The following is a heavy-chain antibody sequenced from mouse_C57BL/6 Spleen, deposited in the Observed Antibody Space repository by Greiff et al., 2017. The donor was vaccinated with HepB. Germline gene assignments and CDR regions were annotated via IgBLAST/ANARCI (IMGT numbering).Heavy chain of an antibody. CDR3: ARDLGYYGSSDYAMDY. D-gene: IGHD1-1*01. V-gene: IGHV5-16*01. CDR2: INYDGSST. Sequence: EVQLVESEGGLVQPGSSMKLSCTASGFTFSDYYMAWVRQVPEKGLEWVANINYDGSSTYYLDSLKSRFIISRDNAKNILYLQMSSLKSEDTATYYCARDLGYYGSSDYAMDYWGQGTSVTVSS. J-gene: IGHJ4*01. CDR1: GFTFSDYY.